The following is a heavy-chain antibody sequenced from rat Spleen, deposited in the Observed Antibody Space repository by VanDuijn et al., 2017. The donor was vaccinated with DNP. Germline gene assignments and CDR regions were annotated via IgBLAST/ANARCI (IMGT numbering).Heavy chain of an antibody. V-gene: IGHV5-27*01. D-gene: IGHD1-11*01. CDR1: GFTFSYYG. J-gene: IGHJ3*01. CDR3: TTVYGGYSGWFAS. Sequence: EVQLVESGGGLVQPGRSLKLSCAASGFTFSYYGMAWVRQAPKKGLEWVASISASGGSTSYRDSVKGRFTISRDNAKSTLYLQMDSLRSEDTATYYCTTVYGGYSGWFASWGQGTLVTVSS. CDR2: ISASGGST.